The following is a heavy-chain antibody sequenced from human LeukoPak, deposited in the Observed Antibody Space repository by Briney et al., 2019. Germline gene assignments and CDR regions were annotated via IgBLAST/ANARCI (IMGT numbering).Heavy chain of an antibody. V-gene: IGHV1-2*02. D-gene: IGHD4-17*01. CDR2: INPNSGGT. Sequence: ASVKVSCKASGYTFTGYYMHWVRQAPGQGLEWMGWINPNSGGTNYAQKFQGRVTMTRDTSISTAYMELSRLRSDDTAVYYCARDHTFTVPTGYWGQGTLVTVSS. CDR1: GYTFTGYY. CDR3: ARDHTFTVPTGY. J-gene: IGHJ4*02.